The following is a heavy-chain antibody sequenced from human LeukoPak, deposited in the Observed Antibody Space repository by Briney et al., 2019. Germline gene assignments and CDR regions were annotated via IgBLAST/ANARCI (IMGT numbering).Heavy chain of an antibody. CDR1: GGSFSGYY. Sequence: SETLSLTCAVYGGSFSGYYWSWIRQPPGKGLEWIGEINHSGSTNYNPSLKSRVTISVDTSKNQFSLKLSSVTAADTAVYYCAVGTVVGATYFDYWGQGTLVTVSS. J-gene: IGHJ4*02. CDR3: AVGTVVGATYFDY. CDR2: INHSGST. D-gene: IGHD1-26*01. V-gene: IGHV4-34*01.